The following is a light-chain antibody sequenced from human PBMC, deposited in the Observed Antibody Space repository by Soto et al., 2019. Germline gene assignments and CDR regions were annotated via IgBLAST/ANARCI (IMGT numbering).Light chain of an antibody. J-gene: IGLJ1*01. CDR3: GSYTSSSSDEV. V-gene: IGLV2-14*01. CDR1: SSDVGGYNY. Sequence: QSALTQPASVSGSPGQSITISCTGTSSDVGGYNYVSWYQQHPGKAPKLMIYEVSNRPSGVSNRFSGSKSGNTASLTISGLQAEDEADYYCGSYTSSSSDEVFGTGTKVTVL. CDR2: EVS.